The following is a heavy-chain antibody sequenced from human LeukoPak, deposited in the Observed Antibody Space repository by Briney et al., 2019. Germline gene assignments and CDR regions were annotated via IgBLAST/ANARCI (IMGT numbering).Heavy chain of an antibody. V-gene: IGHV3-66*01. CDR3: ARDLISGPATHDS. CDR1: GFTVTNND. CDR2: ITSGGST. J-gene: IGHJ4*02. D-gene: IGHD2-15*01. Sequence: GGSPRLSCAASGFTVTNNDMNWVRQAPGKGLEWVSVITSGGSTYFADSVKGRFTVSRDNSQNPLSLQMNSLRVDDTAVYYCARDLISGPATHDSWGQGALVTVSS.